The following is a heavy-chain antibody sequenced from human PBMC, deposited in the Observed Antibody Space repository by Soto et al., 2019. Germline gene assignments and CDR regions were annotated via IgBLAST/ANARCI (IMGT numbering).Heavy chain of an antibody. V-gene: IGHV4-39*01. CDR3: ARRERAAGTDWWFDP. CDR2: IYYTGST. D-gene: IGHD6-13*01. J-gene: IGHJ5*02. Sequence: SEALSLTCTVSGASISSPYDYWGWIRQSPGRGLEWIGSIYYTGSTYYNPSLKSRVTISVDTSKNQFSLKLSSVTAADTAVYYCARRERAAGTDWWFDPWGQGTLVTVSS. CDR1: GASISSPYDY.